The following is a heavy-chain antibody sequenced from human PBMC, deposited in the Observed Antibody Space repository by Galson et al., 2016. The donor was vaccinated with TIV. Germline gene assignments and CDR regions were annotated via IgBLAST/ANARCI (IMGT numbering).Heavy chain of an antibody. CDR1: GFTVSDYH. CDR3: ARVRFTGYGRFDY. CDR2: ISDSRTTI. J-gene: IGHJ4*02. Sequence: SLRLSCAASGFTVSDYHMTWIRQAPGKGLEWISYISDSRTTIYYADSVKGRFTISRDNAKNSLYLQMNGLRAEDTAVYYCARVRFTGYGRFDYWGQGTVVTVSS. D-gene: IGHD5-12*01. V-gene: IGHV3-11*04.